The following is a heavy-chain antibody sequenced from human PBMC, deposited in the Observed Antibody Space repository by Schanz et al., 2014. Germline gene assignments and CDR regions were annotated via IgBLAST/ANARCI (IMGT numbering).Heavy chain of an antibody. J-gene: IGHJ3*02. V-gene: IGHV1-18*01. D-gene: IGHD5-18*01. CDR2: ITAYNGDT. Sequence: QVQLVQSGAEVKKPGASVKVSCKASGYTFTSHGISWVRQAPGQGLEWMGWITAYNGDTNYALKRQGRVTMTRDTSTGTAYMELRSLRSDDTAMYYCTRGGYSYALSAFDTWGQGTMVTVSS. CDR1: GYTFTSHG. CDR3: TRGGYSYALSAFDT.